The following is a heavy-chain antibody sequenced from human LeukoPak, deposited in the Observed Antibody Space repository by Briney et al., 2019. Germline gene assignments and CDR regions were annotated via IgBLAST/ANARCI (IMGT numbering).Heavy chain of an antibody. D-gene: IGHD5-18*01. CDR1: GYTFTSYY. V-gene: IGHV1-69*05. CDR3: ASRGYSYGFDY. Sequence: SVKVSCKASGYTFTSYYMHWVRQAPGQGLEWMGGIIPIFGTANYAQKFQGRVTITTDESTSTAYMELSSLRSEDTAVYYCASRGYSYGFDYWGQGTLVTVSS. CDR2: IIPIFGTA. J-gene: IGHJ4*02.